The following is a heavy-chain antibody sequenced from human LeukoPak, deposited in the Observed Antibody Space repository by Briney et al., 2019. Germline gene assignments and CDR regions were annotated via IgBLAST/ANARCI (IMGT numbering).Heavy chain of an antibody. CDR3: ARGRGYSYGYHFDY. V-gene: IGHV4-59*01. J-gene: IGHJ4*02. CDR1: GGSTSSYY. CDR2: IYYSGST. Sequence: SETLSLTCTVSGGSTSSYYWSWIRQPPGKGLEWIGYIYYSGSTNYNPSLKSRVTISVDTSKNQFSLKLSSVTAADTAVYYCARGRGYSYGYHFDYWGQGTLVTVSS. D-gene: IGHD5-18*01.